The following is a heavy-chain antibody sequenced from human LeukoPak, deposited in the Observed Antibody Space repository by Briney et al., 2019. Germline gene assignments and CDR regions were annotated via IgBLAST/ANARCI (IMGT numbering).Heavy chain of an antibody. Sequence: GGSLRLSCAASGFTFSSYSMNWVRQAPGKGLEWVSYISSSSSTIYYADSVKGRFTISRDNAKNSLYLQMNSLRAEDTAVYYCAREPNTYDSVQDAFDIWGQGTMDTVSS. CDR1: GFTFSSYS. D-gene: IGHD3-16*01. CDR3: AREPNTYDSVQDAFDI. J-gene: IGHJ3*02. V-gene: IGHV3-48*01. CDR2: ISSSSSTI.